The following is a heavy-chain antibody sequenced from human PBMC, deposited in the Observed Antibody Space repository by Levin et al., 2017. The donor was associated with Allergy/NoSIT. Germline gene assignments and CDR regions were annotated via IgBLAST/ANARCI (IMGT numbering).Heavy chain of an antibody. J-gene: IGHJ4*02. V-gene: IGHV1-2*02. CDR3: ARAIATGYFPGSFDY. CDR2: INPNSGGT. Sequence: ASVKVSCKASGYTFTGYYMHWVRQAPGQGLEWMGWINPNSGGTNYAQKFQGRVTMTRDTSISTAYMELSRLRSDDTAVYYCARAIATGYFPGSFDYWGQGTLVTVSS. CDR1: GYTFTGYY. D-gene: IGHD1-1*01.